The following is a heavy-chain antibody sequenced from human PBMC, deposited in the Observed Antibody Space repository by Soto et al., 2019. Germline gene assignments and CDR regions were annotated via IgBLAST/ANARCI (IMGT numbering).Heavy chain of an antibody. J-gene: IGHJ4*02. CDR3: ARGPPFGY. CDR1: GGSISSGGYS. Sequence: QLQLQESGSGLVKPSQTLSLTCAVSGGSISSGGYSWSWIRQPPGKGLEWLGYIYHSVSTYYNPSLRRRVTTPVARPKNQFSRKRGSVTAANTAVYYCARGPPFGYWGQGTLVTVSS. V-gene: IGHV4-30-2*01. CDR2: IYHSVST.